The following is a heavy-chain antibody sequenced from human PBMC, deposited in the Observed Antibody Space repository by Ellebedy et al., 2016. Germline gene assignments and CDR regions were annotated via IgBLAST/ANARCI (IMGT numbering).Heavy chain of an antibody. J-gene: IGHJ4*02. Sequence: ASVKVSCKASGYTFTSYDINWVRQATGQGLEWMGWMNPNSGNTGYAQKFQGRVTMTRNTSISTAYMELSSLRSEDTAVYYCARAFGVVGYSDWLLLLYWGQGTLVTVSS. D-gene: IGHD3-9*01. V-gene: IGHV1-8*01. CDR1: GYTFTSYD. CDR2: MNPNSGNT. CDR3: ARAFGVVGYSDWLLLLY.